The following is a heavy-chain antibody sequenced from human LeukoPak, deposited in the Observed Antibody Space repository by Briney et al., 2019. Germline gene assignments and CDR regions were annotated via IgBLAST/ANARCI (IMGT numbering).Heavy chain of an antibody. J-gene: IGHJ4*02. CDR1: GYSISSGYY. D-gene: IGHD4-17*01. V-gene: IGHV4-38-2*02. Sequence: PSETLSLTCTVSGYSISSGYYWGWIRQPPGQGLEWIGSMYHTGRTYYNQSLKSRVTISVDTSKNQFSLKLSSVTAADTAVYYCARDRGYGDIDYWGQGTLVTVSS. CDR3: ARDRGYGDIDY. CDR2: MYHTGRT.